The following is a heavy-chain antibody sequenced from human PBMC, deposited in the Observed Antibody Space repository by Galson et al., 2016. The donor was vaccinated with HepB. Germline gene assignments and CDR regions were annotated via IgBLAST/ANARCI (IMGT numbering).Heavy chain of an antibody. Sequence: SLRLSCAASGFSFSSYWMYWVRQGPGKGLEWVSRIDSDGTSTSYADSVKGRVTIPRDNAKNTLYLQLNSLSAEDTAAFYCARGWRGGTLGEDGSAGHHWGQGTLVTVSS. V-gene: IGHV3-74*01. J-gene: IGHJ5*02. CDR1: GFSFSSYW. D-gene: IGHD2-15*01. CDR3: ARGWRGGTLGEDGSAGHH. CDR2: IDSDGTST.